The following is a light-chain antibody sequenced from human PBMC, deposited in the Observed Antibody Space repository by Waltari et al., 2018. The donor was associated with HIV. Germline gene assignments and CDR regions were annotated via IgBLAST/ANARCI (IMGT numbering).Light chain of an antibody. CDR1: NSDIGTYDY. CDR3: SSFANRDGFYVL. J-gene: IGLJ2*01. CDR2: EVT. Sequence: QSALTQPPSASGSPGQSVTLSCTGTNSDIGTYDYVSLYQKHPGKAPKLVISEVTKRPSGVSDRFSGSKSGNTAFLTVSGLQAEDEADYYCSSFANRDGFYVLFGGGTRLTVL. V-gene: IGLV2-8*01.